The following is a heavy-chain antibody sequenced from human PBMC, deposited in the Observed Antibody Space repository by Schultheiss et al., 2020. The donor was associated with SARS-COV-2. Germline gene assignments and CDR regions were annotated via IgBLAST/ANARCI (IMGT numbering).Heavy chain of an antibody. CDR1: GGSISSYY. CDR3: ARGGAARQPPPV. Sequence: SETLSLTCTVSGGSISSYYWSWIRQPPGKGLEWIGEINHSGSTNYNPSLKSRLSISVDTSKNQFSLKVSSVTAADTAVYYCARGGAARQPPPVWGQGTLVTVSS. J-gene: IGHJ4*02. CDR2: INHSGST. D-gene: IGHD6-6*01. V-gene: IGHV4-34*01.